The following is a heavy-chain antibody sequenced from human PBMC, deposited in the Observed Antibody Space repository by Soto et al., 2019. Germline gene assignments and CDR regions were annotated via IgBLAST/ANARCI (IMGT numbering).Heavy chain of an antibody. CDR2: INPNSGGT. J-gene: IGHJ6*02. CDR3: ASSGLGRSAWSYYGMDV. CDR1: GYTFTGYY. V-gene: IGHV1-2*02. Sequence: ASVKVSCKASGYTFTGYYMHWVRQAPGQGLEWMGWINPNSGGTNYAQKFQGRVTMTRDTSISTAYMELSRLRSDDTAVYYCASSGLGRSAWSYYGMDVWGQGTTVTVSS. D-gene: IGHD6-19*01.